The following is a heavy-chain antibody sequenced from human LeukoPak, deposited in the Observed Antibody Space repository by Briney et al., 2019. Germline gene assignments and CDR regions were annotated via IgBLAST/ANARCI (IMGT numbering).Heavy chain of an antibody. CDR1: GGTFSSYA. V-gene: IGHV1-69*05. J-gene: IGHJ4*02. CDR2: IIPIFGTA. CDR3: ASSHAFYRRLTTFVDY. D-gene: IGHD3-3*01. Sequence: SVKVSCKASGGTFSSYAISWVRQAPGQGLEWMGRIIPIFGTANYAQKFQGRVTITTDESTSTAYMELSSLRSEDPAMYYCASSHAFYRRLTTFVDYWGQGTLVTVSS.